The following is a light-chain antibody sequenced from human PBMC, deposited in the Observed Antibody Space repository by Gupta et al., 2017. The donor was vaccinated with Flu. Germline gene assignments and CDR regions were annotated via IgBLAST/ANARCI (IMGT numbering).Light chain of an antibody. J-gene: IGLJ1*01. V-gene: IGLV9-49*01. Sequence: QPVLTQPPSASASLGASATLTCTLSSDYSNYKVDWYQQRPGKGPRFVMRVGTGGIVGSKGGGIPDRFSVLGSGLNRYLNIKNIQEEDESDYHCGADHGSGSNFVYVFGTGTKVTVL. CDR3: GADHGSGSNFVYV. CDR1: SDYSNYK. CDR2: VGTGGIVG.